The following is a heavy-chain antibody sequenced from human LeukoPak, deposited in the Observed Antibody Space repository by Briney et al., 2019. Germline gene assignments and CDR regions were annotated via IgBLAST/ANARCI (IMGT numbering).Heavy chain of an antibody. CDR3: ARVKTPTIRAFDI. D-gene: IGHD2-15*01. CDR2: IYNSGST. Sequence: PSETLSLTCSVSGDSISIYYWSWIRQPPGKGLEWIGYIYNSGSTNYNPSLKSRVTISVDTSKNQFSLKLSSVTAADTAVYCRARVKTPTIRAFDIWGQGTMVTVSS. J-gene: IGHJ3*02. V-gene: IGHV4-59*12. CDR1: GDSISIYY.